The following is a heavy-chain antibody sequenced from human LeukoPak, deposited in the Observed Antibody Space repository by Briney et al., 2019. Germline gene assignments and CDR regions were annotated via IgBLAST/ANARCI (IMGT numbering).Heavy chain of an antibody. CDR3: ARKRTSYFDY. Sequence: GGSLRLSCAVSGFTVNSTYMSWVRQAPGKGLEWLSIIYAGGSTYYSDSMKGRFTISRDNSKNTLYLQMNSLRVEDTAVYYCARKRTSYFDYWGQGTPVIVSS. CDR1: GFTVNSTY. CDR2: IYAGGST. J-gene: IGHJ4*02. D-gene: IGHD1-1*01. V-gene: IGHV3-53*01.